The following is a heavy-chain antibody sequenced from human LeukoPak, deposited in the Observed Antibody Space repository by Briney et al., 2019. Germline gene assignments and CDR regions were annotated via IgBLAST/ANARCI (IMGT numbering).Heavy chain of an antibody. Sequence: SETLSLTCTVSGDSISSYYWSWIRQPPGKGLEWIGYIYYSGSTNYNPSLKSRVTISVDTSKNQFSLKLSSVTGADTAVYYCARLPSTVVTPVGWFAPWGQGTLVTVSS. J-gene: IGHJ5*02. CDR2: IYYSGST. D-gene: IGHD4-23*01. CDR1: GDSISSYY. CDR3: ARLPSTVVTPVGWFAP. V-gene: IGHV4-59*08.